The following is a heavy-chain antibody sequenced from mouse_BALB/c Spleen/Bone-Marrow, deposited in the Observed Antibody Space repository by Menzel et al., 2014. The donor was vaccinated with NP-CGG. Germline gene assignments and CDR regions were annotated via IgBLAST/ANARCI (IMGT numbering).Heavy chain of an antibody. CDR3: ASYRYAWYFDV. J-gene: IGHJ1*01. V-gene: IGHV14-3*02. D-gene: IGHD2-14*01. Sequence: EGQLQESGAELVKPGASVKLSCTASGFNIKDTYMHWVKQRPEQGLEWIGRIDPANGNTKYDPKFQGKATITADTSSNTAYLQLSSLTSEDTAVYYCASYRYAWYFDVWGAGTTVTVSS. CDR2: IDPANGNT. CDR1: GFNIKDTY.